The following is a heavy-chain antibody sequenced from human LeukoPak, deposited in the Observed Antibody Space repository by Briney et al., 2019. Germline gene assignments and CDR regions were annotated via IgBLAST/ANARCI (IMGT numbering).Heavy chain of an antibody. J-gene: IGHJ5*02. D-gene: IGHD6-19*01. CDR3: ARWGYSSGS. CDR1: GFTFSSYG. CDR2: IWYDGSNK. Sequence: PGGSLRLSCAVSGFTFSSYGMHWVRQAPGKGLEWVAVIWYDGSNKYYADSVKGRFTISRDNAKNTVYLQMNSLRAEDTAVYYCARWGYSSGSWGQGTLVTVSS. V-gene: IGHV3-33*03.